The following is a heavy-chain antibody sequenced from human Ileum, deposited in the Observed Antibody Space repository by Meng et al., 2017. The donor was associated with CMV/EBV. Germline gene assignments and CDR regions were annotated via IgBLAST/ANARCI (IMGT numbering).Heavy chain of an antibody. Sequence: KPSGAPFTSHAISWVRQAPGQGLEWMGGIIPLFGTPNYARKFQGRVTITTDESMSTAYMELNSLRSEDTAIYYCARDAGAYVSYLEYWGQGTLVTVTS. CDR2: IIPLFGTP. V-gene: IGHV1-69*05. CDR3: ARDAGAYVSYLEY. CDR1: GAPFTSHA. J-gene: IGHJ4*02. D-gene: IGHD1-1*01.